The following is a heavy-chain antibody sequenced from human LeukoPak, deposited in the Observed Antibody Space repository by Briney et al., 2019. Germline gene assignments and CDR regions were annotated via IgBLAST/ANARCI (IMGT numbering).Heavy chain of an antibody. CDR3: ARYPDTAMVFDY. CDR1: GFTFSDYY. J-gene: IGHJ4*02. CDR2: ISSSGSTI. Sequence: GGSLRLSCAASGFTFSDYYMSWIRQAPGKGLEWVSYISSSGSTIYYADSAKGRFTISRDNAKNSLYLQMNSLRAEDTAVYYCARYPDTAMVFDYWGQGTLVTVSS. V-gene: IGHV3-11*01. D-gene: IGHD5-18*01.